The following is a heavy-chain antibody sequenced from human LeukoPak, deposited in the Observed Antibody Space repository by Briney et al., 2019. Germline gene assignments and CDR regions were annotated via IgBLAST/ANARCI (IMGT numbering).Heavy chain of an antibody. CDR3: AKDSSPYYYDSSGPEGWFDP. Sequence: GRALRLSCAASGFTFSSYAMSWVRQAPGKGLEWVSAISGSGGSTYYADSVKGRFTISRDNSKNTLYLQMNSLRAEDTAVYYCAKDSSPYYYDSSGPEGWFDPWGQGTLVTVSS. D-gene: IGHD3-22*01. CDR2: ISGSGGST. J-gene: IGHJ5*02. V-gene: IGHV3-23*01. CDR1: GFTFSSYA.